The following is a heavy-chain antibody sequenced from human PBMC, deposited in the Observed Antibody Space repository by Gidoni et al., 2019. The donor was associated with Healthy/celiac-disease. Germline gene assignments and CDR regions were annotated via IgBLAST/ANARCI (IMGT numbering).Heavy chain of an antibody. Sequence: EVQLVESGGGLVQPGGSLRLSCAASGFTVSSNYMRWVRQAPGKGLEWVSVIYSGGSTYYADSVKGRFTISRDNSKNTLYLQMNSLRAEDTAVYYCARDWSSSSSYYFDYWGQGTLVTVSS. CDR1: GFTVSSNY. D-gene: IGHD6-6*01. CDR3: ARDWSSSSSYYFDY. V-gene: IGHV3-66*01. J-gene: IGHJ4*02. CDR2: IYSGGST.